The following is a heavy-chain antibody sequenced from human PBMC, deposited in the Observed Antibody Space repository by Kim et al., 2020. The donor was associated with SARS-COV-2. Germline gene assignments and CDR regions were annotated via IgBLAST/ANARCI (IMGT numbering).Heavy chain of an antibody. CDR1: GFTFNNYA. V-gene: IGHV3-23*01. CDR3: VKDLGSWRFDP. CDR2: ITRSSDIT. J-gene: IGHJ5*02. Sequence: GGSLRLSCIVSGFTFNNYAMSWVRQAPGKGLEWVSAITRSSDITNYADSVKGRFTISGDNSKNTVYLEMNSLRDEDTAVYYCVKDLGSWRFDPWGQGTLV. D-gene: IGHD6-13*01.